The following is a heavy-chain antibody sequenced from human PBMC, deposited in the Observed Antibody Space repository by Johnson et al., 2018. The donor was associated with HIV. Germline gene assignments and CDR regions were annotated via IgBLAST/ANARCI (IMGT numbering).Heavy chain of an antibody. CDR2: VNSGGDT. J-gene: IGHJ3*01. Sequence: MQLVESGGGLVQPGGSLRLSCAASGFSVSTYYMTWVRQGPGKGLEWVSVVNSGGDTYYADSVRGRFTNSRDNSKNRLYLQMNSLRDEDTAAYYCTRDPFPRFYAFDLWGQGTMVTVSS. CDR1: GFSVSTYY. V-gene: IGHV3-66*01. CDR3: TRDPFPRFYAFDL.